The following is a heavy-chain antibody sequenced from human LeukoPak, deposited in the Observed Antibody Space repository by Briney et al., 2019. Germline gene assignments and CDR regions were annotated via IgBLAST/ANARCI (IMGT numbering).Heavy chain of an antibody. CDR3: ARDIAATGNLDC. CDR1: GDSISTSY. Sequence: SETLCLTCTVSGDSISTSYWSWIRQPPGKGLEWIGYIYYSGRTIYNPSLKSRVTISVDTSMAVDTSKIQVSLNLASVTAADTAVYYCARDIAATGNLDCWGQGTLVTVSS. D-gene: IGHD6-13*01. V-gene: IGHV4-59*01. CDR2: IYYSGRT. J-gene: IGHJ4*02.